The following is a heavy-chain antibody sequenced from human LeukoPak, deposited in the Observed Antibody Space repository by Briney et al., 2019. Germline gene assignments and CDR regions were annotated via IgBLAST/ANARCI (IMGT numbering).Heavy chain of an antibody. D-gene: IGHD1-7*01. CDR2: ITPLFGTA. Sequence: SVKVSCKASGGTFSKYTISWVRQRPGQGLEWMGGITPLFGTANYVQKFQGRVTITADESASTAYMELSSLRSEDTAVYYCARDSGITGTTSSSDYWGQGTLVTVSS. CDR3: ARDSGITGTTSSSDY. CDR1: GGTFSKYT. V-gene: IGHV1-69*13. J-gene: IGHJ4*02.